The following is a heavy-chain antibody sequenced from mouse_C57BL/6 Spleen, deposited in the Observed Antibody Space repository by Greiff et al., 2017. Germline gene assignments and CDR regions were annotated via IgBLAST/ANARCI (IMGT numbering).Heavy chain of an antibody. CDR1: GYTFTDYE. Sequence: VQLQQSGAELVRPGASVTLSCKASGYTFTDYEMHWVKQTPVHGLEWIGAIDPETGGTAYNQTFKGKGILTADKSASTAYMELRILTSDDSAVYYCTRIYDGYYFDYWGQGTTLTVSS. J-gene: IGHJ2*01. V-gene: IGHV1-15*01. D-gene: IGHD2-3*01. CDR2: IDPETGGT. CDR3: TRIYDGYYFDY.